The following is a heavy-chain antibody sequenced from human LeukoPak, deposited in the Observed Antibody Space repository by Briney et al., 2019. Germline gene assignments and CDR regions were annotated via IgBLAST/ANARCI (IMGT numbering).Heavy chain of an antibody. D-gene: IGHD5-18*01. CDR1: GGSISSGSYF. Sequence: PSETLSLTCTVSGGSISSGSYFWSWIRQPAGKGLEWIGRIYTSGSTNYNPSLKSRVTISVDTSKNQFSLKLSSVTAADTAVYYCARVLIEVDTAGLDYWGQGTLVTVSS. V-gene: IGHV4-61*02. CDR3: ARVLIEVDTAGLDY. J-gene: IGHJ4*02. CDR2: IYTSGST.